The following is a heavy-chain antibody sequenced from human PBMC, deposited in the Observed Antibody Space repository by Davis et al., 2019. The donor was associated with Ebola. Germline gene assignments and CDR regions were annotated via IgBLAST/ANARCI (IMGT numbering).Heavy chain of an antibody. CDR2: INSDASST. CDR1: GFAFRESW. D-gene: IGHD4-11*01. Sequence: ESLKISCAASGFAFRESWMHWVRQAPGRGLVWVSHINSDASSTHYADFVKGRFTISRDNAKNTVSLQMNRLRAEDTAIYYCARDVAYSNYDWGQGTLVTVSS. V-gene: IGHV3-74*01. J-gene: IGHJ4*02. CDR3: ARDVAYSNYD.